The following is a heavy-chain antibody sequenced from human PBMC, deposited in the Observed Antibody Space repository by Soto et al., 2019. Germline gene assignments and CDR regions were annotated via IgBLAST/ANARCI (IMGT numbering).Heavy chain of an antibody. CDR2: FQHGGSS. Sequence: QVQLQESGPGLVKPSETLSLTCTVSGDSVTSSGHHWSWIRQPPGKGLEWVGQFQHGGSSNYNPSLGSRLTISFDTSKNHFSLRLTSVTAADTAVYYCATFDAGFGGRGQWGQGTLVTVSS. D-gene: IGHD2-15*01. V-gene: IGHV4-61*03. CDR3: ATFDAGFGGRGQ. CDR1: GDSVTSSGHH. J-gene: IGHJ4*02.